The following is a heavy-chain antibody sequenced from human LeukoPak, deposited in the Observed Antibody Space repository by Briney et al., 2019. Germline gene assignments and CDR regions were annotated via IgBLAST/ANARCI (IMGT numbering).Heavy chain of an antibody. CDR3: ARSIPNDFWSGYFYYYYGMDV. Sequence: SETLSLTCTVSGGSISSGDYYWSWIRQPPGKGLEWIGEINHSGSTNYNPSLKSRVTISVDTSKNQFSLKLSSVTAADTAVYYCARSIPNDFWSGYFYYYYGMDVWGQGTMVTVSS. V-gene: IGHV4-39*07. CDR2: INHSGST. J-gene: IGHJ6*02. CDR1: GGSISSGDYY. D-gene: IGHD3-3*01.